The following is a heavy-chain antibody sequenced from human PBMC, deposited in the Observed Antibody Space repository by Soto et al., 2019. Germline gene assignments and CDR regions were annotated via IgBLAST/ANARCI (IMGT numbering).Heavy chain of an antibody. J-gene: IGHJ4*02. Sequence: PGGSLRLSCAASGFTFSAHYMDWVRQAPGQGLEWVGRIKNKANSYTTEYAASVEGRFTIPREDSQNSLYLQMNSLKTEDTAVYYCARVSLVGPSGGRYFDYWGQGSQVAVSS. V-gene: IGHV3-72*01. CDR2: IKNKANSYTT. CDR1: GFTFSAHY. D-gene: IGHD1-26*01. CDR3: ARVSLVGPSGGRYFDY.